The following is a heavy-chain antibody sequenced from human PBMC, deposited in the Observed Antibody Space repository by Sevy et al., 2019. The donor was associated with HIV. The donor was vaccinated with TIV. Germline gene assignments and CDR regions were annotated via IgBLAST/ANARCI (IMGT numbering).Heavy chain of an antibody. Sequence: GESLKISCKASGYSFTSSWIGWVRQMPGKGLEWMGIIYTTDCDARYSPSFEGQVTISVDKSISTAYLQWSSLKASDTGMYYCARRGASGGWYHFDYWGQGTLVTVSS. CDR2: IYTTDCDA. CDR3: ARRGASGGWYHFDY. V-gene: IGHV5-51*01. D-gene: IGHD6-19*01. J-gene: IGHJ4*02. CDR1: GYSFTSSW.